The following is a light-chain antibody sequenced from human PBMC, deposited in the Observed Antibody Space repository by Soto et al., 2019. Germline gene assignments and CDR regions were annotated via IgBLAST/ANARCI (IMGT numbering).Light chain of an antibody. Sequence: DIQMTQSPSSLSASVGDRVTITCRASQRIGYYLIWYQQNPGTAPKLLSYAASSLQSGVPSRFSGSGSGTDVTLTISSLQPEDFATYYCQQSYSTPQNTFGQGTKLEIK. CDR3: QQSYSTPQNT. V-gene: IGKV1-39*01. CDR2: AAS. J-gene: IGKJ2*01. CDR1: QRIGYY.